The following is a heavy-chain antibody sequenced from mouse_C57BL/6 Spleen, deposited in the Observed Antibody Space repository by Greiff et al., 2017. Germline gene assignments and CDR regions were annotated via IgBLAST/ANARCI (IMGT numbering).Heavy chain of an antibody. CDR1: GFSLTSYG. CDR2: IWRGGST. J-gene: IGHJ1*03. V-gene: IGHV2-5*01. D-gene: IGHD2-4*01. Sequence: VLLVESGPGLVQPSQSLSITCTVSGFSLTSYGVHWVRQSPGKGLEWLGVIWRGGSTDYNAAFMSRLSITKDNSKSQVFFKMNSLQADDTAIYYCAKRRNLYEYDGGYFDVWGTGTTVTVSS. CDR3: AKRRNLYEYDGGYFDV.